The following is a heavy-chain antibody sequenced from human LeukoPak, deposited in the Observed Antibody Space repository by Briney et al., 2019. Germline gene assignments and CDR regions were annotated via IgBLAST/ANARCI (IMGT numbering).Heavy chain of an antibody. V-gene: IGHV4-34*01. CDR1: GGSFSGYY. Sequence: TSETLSLTCAVYGGSFSGYYWSWIRQPPGKGLEWIGEINHSGSIHYNPSLKSRVTISVDTSRNQFSLKLSSVTAADTAVYYCARGGGGWYEDYWGQGTLVTVSS. CDR3: ARGGGGWYEDY. CDR2: INHSGSI. D-gene: IGHD6-19*01. J-gene: IGHJ4*02.